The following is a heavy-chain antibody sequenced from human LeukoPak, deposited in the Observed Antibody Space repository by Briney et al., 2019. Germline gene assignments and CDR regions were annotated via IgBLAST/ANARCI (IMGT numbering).Heavy chain of an antibody. D-gene: IGHD3-16*01. CDR1: GFTFSSYG. CDR3: AKDSIMITFGGAFDY. J-gene: IGHJ4*02. CDR2: ISYDGSNK. Sequence: TGGSLRLSCAASGFTFSSYGMHWVRQAPGKGLEWVAVISYDGSNKYYADSVKGRFTISRDNSKNTLYLQMNSLRAEDTAVYYCAKDSIMITFGGAFDYWGQGTLVTVSS. V-gene: IGHV3-30*18.